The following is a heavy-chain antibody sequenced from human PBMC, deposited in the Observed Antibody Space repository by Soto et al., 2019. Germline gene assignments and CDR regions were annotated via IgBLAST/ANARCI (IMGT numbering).Heavy chain of an antibody. CDR2: ISVSGAKK. CDR3: ARDPSYYDMLTGSRMDV. V-gene: IGHV3-23*01. J-gene: IGHJ6*02. CDR1: GFTFSSYS. Sequence: GWSLRLSCAASGFTFSSYSMTWVRQAPGKGLEWVSGISVSGAKKYYADAVKGRFTISRDNSKNTLYLQMNSLRAEDMAVYYCARDPSYYDMLTGSRMDVWGQGTTVTVSS. D-gene: IGHD3-9*01.